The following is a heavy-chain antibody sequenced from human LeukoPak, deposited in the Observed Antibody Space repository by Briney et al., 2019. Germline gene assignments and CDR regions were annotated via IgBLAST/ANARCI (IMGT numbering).Heavy chain of an antibody. J-gene: IGHJ5*02. Sequence: PSETLSLTCTVSGGSISSYYWSWIRQPPGKGLEWIGYIYYSGSTNYNPSLKSRVTISVDTSKNQFSLKLSSVTAADTAVYYCARHLPPHWFDPWGQGTLVTVSS. CDR3: ARHLPPHWFDP. V-gene: IGHV4-59*08. CDR2: IYYSGST. CDR1: GGSISSYY.